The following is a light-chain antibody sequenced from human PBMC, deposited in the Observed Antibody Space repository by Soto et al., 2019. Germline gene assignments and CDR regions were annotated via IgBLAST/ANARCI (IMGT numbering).Light chain of an antibody. CDR2: DDI. CDR3: QVWDSSSDHYV. CDR1: NIGIKS. J-gene: IGLJ1*01. Sequence: SHPPSQSVVPGQTPRISCEGNNIGIKSAHWYQQKPGQAPLVVVFDDIDRPSGVRGRLSGSNSGNTATLTISGVEAGDEADYYCQVWDSSSDHYVFGTGTKVTVL. V-gene: IGLV3-21*02.